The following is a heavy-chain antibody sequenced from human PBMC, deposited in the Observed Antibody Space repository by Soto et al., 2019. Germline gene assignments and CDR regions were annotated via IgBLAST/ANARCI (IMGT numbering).Heavy chain of an antibody. CDR1: GFTFNNYA. CDR2: ISGGGDTT. V-gene: IGHV3-23*01. Sequence: EVQLLESGGGLVQPGESLRLSCAGSGFTFNNYAMTWVRQAPGKGPEWVSAISGGGDTTYYADSVKGRFTISRDNSKNTLYLQMNSRRAEDTAVYYCAKHGPQYSSSLTHYWGQGTLVTVSS. J-gene: IGHJ4*02. D-gene: IGHD6-13*01. CDR3: AKHGPQYSSSLTHY.